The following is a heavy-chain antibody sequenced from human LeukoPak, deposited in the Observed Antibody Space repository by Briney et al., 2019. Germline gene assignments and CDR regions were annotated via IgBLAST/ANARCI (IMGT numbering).Heavy chain of an antibody. CDR1: GGSISSSSYY. Sequence: SETLSLTCTVSGGSISSSSYYWGWIRQPPGKGLEWIGSIYYSGSTYYNPSLKSRVTISVDTSKNQFSLKLSSVTAADTAVYYCARGGYRTSSGYRFWGQGTLVTVSS. CDR3: ARGGYRTSSGYRF. J-gene: IGHJ4*02. V-gene: IGHV4-39*01. CDR2: IYYSGST. D-gene: IGHD3-22*01.